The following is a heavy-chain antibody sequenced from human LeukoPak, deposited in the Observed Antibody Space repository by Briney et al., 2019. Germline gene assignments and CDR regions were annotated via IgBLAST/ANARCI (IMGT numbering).Heavy chain of an antibody. CDR1: GYSISSGYY. CDR2: MYHSGSP. J-gene: IGHJ4*02. Sequence: SETLSLTCTVSGYSISSGYYWGWIRQSAGKGLEWIGTMYHSGSPYYNPSLKSRVTISVDTSKNQLSLKLSSVTAADTAVYYRARGPPFDYWGQGTLVTVSS. CDR3: ARGPPFDY. V-gene: IGHV4-38-2*02.